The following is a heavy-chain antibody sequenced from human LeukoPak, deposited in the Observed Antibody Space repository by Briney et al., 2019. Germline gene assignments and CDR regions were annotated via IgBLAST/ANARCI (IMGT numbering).Heavy chain of an antibody. CDR2: IIPILGIA. Sequence: ASVKVSCKASGGTFSSYAISWVRQAPGQGLEWMGRIIPILGIANYAQKFQGRVTITADESTSTAYMELSSLRSEDTAVYYCARGVAAAGPLDYWGQGTLVTVSS. J-gene: IGHJ4*02. D-gene: IGHD6-13*01. CDR3: ARGVAAAGPLDY. V-gene: IGHV1-69*04. CDR1: GGTFSSYA.